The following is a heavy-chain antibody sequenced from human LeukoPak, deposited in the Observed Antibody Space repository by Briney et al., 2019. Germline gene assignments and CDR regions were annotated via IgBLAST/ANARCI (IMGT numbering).Heavy chain of an antibody. CDR1: GFTFSSYG. V-gene: IGHV3-30*02. J-gene: IGHJ4*02. CDR3: ARGTRGYSYGYVGGYYFDY. D-gene: IGHD5-18*01. Sequence: GSLRLSCAASGFTFSSYGMHWVGQAPGKGLEWVAFIRYDGSNKYYADSVKGRFTISRDNSKNTLYLQMNSLRAEDTTVYYCARGTRGYSYGYVGGYYFDYWGQGTLVTVSS. CDR2: IRYDGSNK.